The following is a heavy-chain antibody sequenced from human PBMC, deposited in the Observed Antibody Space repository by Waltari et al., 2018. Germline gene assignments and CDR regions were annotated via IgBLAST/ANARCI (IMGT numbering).Heavy chain of an antibody. V-gene: IGHV3-7*01. CDR1: GFTFSSYW. CDR2: IKQDGSEN. J-gene: IGHJ4*02. Sequence: EVQLVESGGGLVQPGGSLRLLCAASGFTFSSYWMSWVRQAPGKGLGWVANIKQDGSENYYVDSVKGRFTFSRDNAKNSLYLQMNSLRAEDTAVYYCARPYASGWYINFDYWGQGTLVTVSS. D-gene: IGHD6-19*01. CDR3: ARPYASGWYINFDY.